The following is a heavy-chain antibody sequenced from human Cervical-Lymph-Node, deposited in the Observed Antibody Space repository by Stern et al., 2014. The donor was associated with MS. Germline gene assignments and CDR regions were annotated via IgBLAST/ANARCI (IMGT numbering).Heavy chain of an antibody. V-gene: IGHV3-48*01. Sequence: EVQLEESGGGLVQPGGSLRLSCAASGFSFSDYSMNWVRQAPGKGLEWISYITSSSDTIYYADSVKGRFTISRDNAKNSLFLQMNSLRAGDTAVYFCASGRRDGYNSFEYWGQGTLVTVSS. CDR2: ITSSSDTI. J-gene: IGHJ4*02. CDR1: GFSFSDYS. CDR3: ASGRRDGYNSFEY. D-gene: IGHD5-24*01.